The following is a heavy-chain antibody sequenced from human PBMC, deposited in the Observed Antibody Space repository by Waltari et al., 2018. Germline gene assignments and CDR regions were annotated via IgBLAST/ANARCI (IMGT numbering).Heavy chain of an antibody. CDR3: ARVRGWKAAFDI. D-gene: IGHD1-1*01. CDR2: INHSGST. Sequence: QVQLQQWGAGLLKPSETLSLTCAVYGGSFSGYYWSWIRQPPGKGLEWIGEINHSGSTNDNPSLKSRVTISVDTSKNQFSLKLSSVTAADTAVYYCARVRGWKAAFDIWGQGTMVTVSS. J-gene: IGHJ3*02. V-gene: IGHV4-34*01. CDR1: GGSFSGYY.